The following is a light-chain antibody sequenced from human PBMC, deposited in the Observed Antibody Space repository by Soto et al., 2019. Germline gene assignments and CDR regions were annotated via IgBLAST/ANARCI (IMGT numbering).Light chain of an antibody. J-gene: IGKJ2*01. CDR3: QQRSNPMYT. V-gene: IGKV3-11*01. CDR2: DAS. Sequence: EIVLTQSPATLSLSPGERATLSCRASQSVSSYLAWYQQKPGQAPRLLIYDASNRATGIPARFSGSGSGTDFTLTISSLEPEDFAVYYCQQRSNPMYTFGQGTKLEIK. CDR1: QSVSSY.